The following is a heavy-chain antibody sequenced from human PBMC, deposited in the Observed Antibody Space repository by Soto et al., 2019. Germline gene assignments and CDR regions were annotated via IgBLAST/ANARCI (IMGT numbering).Heavy chain of an antibody. CDR2: ISGSGGST. V-gene: IGHV3-23*01. J-gene: IGHJ4*02. Sequence: GGSLRLSCAASGFTFSSYAMSWVRQALGKGLEWVSAISGSGGSTYYADSVKGRFTISRDNSKNTLYLQMNSLRAEDTAVYYCAKESIAAAGTPRRFDYWGQGTLVTVSS. CDR1: GFTFSSYA. D-gene: IGHD6-13*01. CDR3: AKESIAAAGTPRRFDY.